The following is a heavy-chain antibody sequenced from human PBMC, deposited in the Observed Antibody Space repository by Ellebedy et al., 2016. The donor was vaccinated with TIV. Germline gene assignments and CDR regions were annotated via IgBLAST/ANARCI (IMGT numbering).Heavy chain of an antibody. CDR2: ISAYNGNT. J-gene: IGHJ4*02. Sequence: AASVKVSCKASGYTFTSYGINWVRQAPGQGLEWMGWISAYNGNTNYAQKLQGRVTMTTDTSTSTAYMELRSLRSDDTAVYYCARIGIVVAGTKVYYFDYWGQGTLVTVSS. V-gene: IGHV1-18*01. D-gene: IGHD6-19*01. CDR1: GYTFTSYG. CDR3: ARIGIVVAGTKVYYFDY.